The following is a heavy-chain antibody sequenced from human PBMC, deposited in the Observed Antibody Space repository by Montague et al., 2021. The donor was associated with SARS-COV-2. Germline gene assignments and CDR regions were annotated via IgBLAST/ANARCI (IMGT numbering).Heavy chain of an antibody. J-gene: IGHJ5*02. Sequence: SLRLSCAASGFTFSSYEMTWVRQAPGKGLEWISHISDSGRTTFYADSVKGRFTVSRDNAKNSLYLQMNSLRAEDTALYFCAGYQGYSYGFGHWGQGTLVTVSS. V-gene: IGHV3-48*03. CDR1: GFTFSSYE. D-gene: IGHD5-18*01. CDR3: AGYQGYSYGFGH. CDR2: ISDSGRTT.